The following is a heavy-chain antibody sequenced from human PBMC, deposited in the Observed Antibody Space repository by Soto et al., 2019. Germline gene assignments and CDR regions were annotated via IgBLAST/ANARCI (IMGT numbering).Heavy chain of an antibody. CDR1: GGSFSGYY. J-gene: IGHJ5*02. V-gene: IGHV4-34*01. D-gene: IGHD2-15*01. CDR2: INHSGST. CDR3: ARGGPPYCSGGSCYSRANWFDP. Sequence: SETLSLTCAVYGGSFSGYYWSWIRQSPGKGLEWIGEINHSGSTNYNPSLKSRVTISVDTSKNQFSLKLSSVTAADTAVYYCARGGPPYCSGGSCYSRANWFDPWGQGTLVTVSS.